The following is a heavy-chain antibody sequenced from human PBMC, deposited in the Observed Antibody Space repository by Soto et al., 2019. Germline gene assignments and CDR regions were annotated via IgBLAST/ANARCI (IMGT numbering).Heavy chain of an antibody. CDR1: GGTFSSYA. V-gene: IGHV1-69*01. Sequence: QVQLVQSGAEVKKPGSSVKVSCKASGGTFSSYAISWVRQATGQGLEWMGGLIPIFGPANYAQNFQGRVTITADESTSTAYMELSSLRSEDTAVYYCAREEGSNSTHDYYYGMDVWGQGTTVT. D-gene: IGHD4-4*01. J-gene: IGHJ6*02. CDR2: LIPIFGPA. CDR3: AREEGSNSTHDYYYGMDV.